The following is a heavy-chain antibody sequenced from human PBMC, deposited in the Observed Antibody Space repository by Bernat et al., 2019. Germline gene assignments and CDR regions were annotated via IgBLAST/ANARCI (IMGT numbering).Heavy chain of an antibody. CDR2: ISYDGSNK. CDR3: ARETTVAGMDV. D-gene: IGHD4-4*01. J-gene: IGHJ6*04. Sequence: QVQLVESGGGVVQPGRSLRLSCAASGFTFSSYAMHWVRQAPGKGLEWVAVISYDGSNKYYADSVKGRFTISRDNSKNTLYLQMNSLRAEDTAVYYCARETTVAGMDVWGKGTPVTVSS. CDR1: GFTFSSYA. V-gene: IGHV3-30*01.